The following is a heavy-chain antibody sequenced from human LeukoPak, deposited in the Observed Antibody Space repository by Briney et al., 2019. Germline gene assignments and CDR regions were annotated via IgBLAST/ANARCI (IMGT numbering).Heavy chain of an antibody. CDR3: ARAVGATGWAFDI. CDR2: INPDGSTT. CDR1: GFAFRNYW. Sequence: GGSLRLSCVASGFAFRNYWMYWVRQGPGKGLVWLSRINPDGSTTTYADSVKGRFTISRDNAKNTLYLQMNSLRAEDTAVYYCARAVGATGWAFDIWGQGTMVTVSS. V-gene: IGHV3-74*01. D-gene: IGHD1-26*01. J-gene: IGHJ3*02.